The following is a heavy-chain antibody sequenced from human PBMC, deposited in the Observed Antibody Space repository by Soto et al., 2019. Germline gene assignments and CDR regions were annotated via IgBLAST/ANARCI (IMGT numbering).Heavy chain of an antibody. D-gene: IGHD6-13*01. CDR1: GGTFSSYA. J-gene: IGHJ4*02. CDR2: IIPIFGTA. Sequence: SVKVSCKASGGTFSSYAISWVRQAPGQGLEWMGGIIPIFGTANYAQKFQGRVTITADESTSTAYMELSSLRSEDTAVYYCARARSPYSSSYFDYWGQGTLVTVSS. V-gene: IGHV1-69*13. CDR3: ARARSPYSSSYFDY.